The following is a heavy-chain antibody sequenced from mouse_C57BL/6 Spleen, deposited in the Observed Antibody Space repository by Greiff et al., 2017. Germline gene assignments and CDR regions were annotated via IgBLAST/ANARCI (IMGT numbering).Heavy chain of an antibody. Sequence: VQLQQPGAELVKPGASVKMSCKASGYTFTSYWITWVKQRPGQGLEWIGDIYPGSGSTNYNEKFKSKATLTVDTSSSTAYMQLSSLTSENSAVYYCATFTTVVAKRFDYWGQGTTLTVSS. V-gene: IGHV1-55*01. J-gene: IGHJ2*01. CDR2: IYPGSGST. CDR1: GYTFTSYW. CDR3: ATFTTVVAKRFDY. D-gene: IGHD1-1*01.